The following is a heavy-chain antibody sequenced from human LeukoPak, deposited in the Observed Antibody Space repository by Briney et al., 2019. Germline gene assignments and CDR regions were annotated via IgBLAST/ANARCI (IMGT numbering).Heavy chain of an antibody. CDR3: AREGSSSSGPATDY. CDR1: GGSISSYY. V-gene: IGHV4-4*07. D-gene: IGHD6-6*01. CDR2: IYTSGST. Sequence: SETLSLTCTVSGGSISSYYWSWIRQPAGKGLEWIGRIYTSGSTNYNPSLKSRVTISVDTSKNQFSLKLSSVTAADTAVYYRAREGSSSSGPATDYWGQGTLVTASS. J-gene: IGHJ4*02.